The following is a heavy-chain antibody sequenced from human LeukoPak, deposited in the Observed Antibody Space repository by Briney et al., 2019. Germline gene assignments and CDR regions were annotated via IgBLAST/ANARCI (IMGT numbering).Heavy chain of an antibody. CDR2: ISGSGGST. Sequence: GGSLRLSCAASGFTFSSYAMNWARQAPGKGLEWVSVISGSGGSTYYADSVKGRFTISRDNSKNTLYLQMNSLRAEDTAVYYCAKDWYPGTTVTTTHWFDPWGQGTLVTVSS. D-gene: IGHD4-17*01. CDR1: GFTFSSYA. J-gene: IGHJ5*02. V-gene: IGHV3-23*01. CDR3: AKDWYPGTTVTTTHWFDP.